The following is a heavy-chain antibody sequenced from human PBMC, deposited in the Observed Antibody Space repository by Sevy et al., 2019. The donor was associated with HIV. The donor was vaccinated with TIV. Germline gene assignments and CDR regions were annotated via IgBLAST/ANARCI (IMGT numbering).Heavy chain of an antibody. Sequence: GGSLRLSCAASGFTFTYAWMSWVRQAPGKGLEWVGRIKSKPDGGTTDYAAPVKGRFTISRDDSKNTLYLQMNSLKTEDTAVYYCSTDPIIVLLVTDGMDVWGHGTTVTVSS. CDR2: IKSKPDGGTT. CDR1: GFTFTYAW. CDR3: STDPIIVLLVTDGMDV. J-gene: IGHJ6*02. V-gene: IGHV3-15*01. D-gene: IGHD2-8*02.